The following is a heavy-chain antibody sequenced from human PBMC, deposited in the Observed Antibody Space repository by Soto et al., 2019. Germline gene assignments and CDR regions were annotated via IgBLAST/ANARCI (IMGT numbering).Heavy chain of an antibody. Sequence: SQTLSLTCATSGDSVSSNSAAWNWIRQSPSRGLEWLGRTYYRSKWYNDYAVSVKSRITINPDTSKNQFSLQLNSVTPEDTAVYYCARDISLAVAGYYYYYGMDVWGQGTTVTVSS. V-gene: IGHV6-1*01. CDR2: TYYRSKWYN. J-gene: IGHJ6*02. CDR3: ARDISLAVAGYYYYYGMDV. D-gene: IGHD6-19*01. CDR1: GDSVSSNSAA.